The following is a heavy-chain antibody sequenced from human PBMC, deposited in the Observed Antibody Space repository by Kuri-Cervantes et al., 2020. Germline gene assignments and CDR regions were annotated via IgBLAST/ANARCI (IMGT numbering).Heavy chain of an antibody. J-gene: IGHJ4*02. CDR2: IYPGDSES. V-gene: IGHV5-51*01. CDR1: EYIFTNYW. CDR3: ARHIGYYFDSSGYFHN. Sequence: GESLKISCKASEYIFTNYWIGWVRQMPGKGLEWMGTIYPGDSESKYSPSFQGQVTISADKSTSTAYLQWSSLKASDTAMYYCARHIGYYFDSSGYFHNWGQGTLVTVSS. D-gene: IGHD3-22*01.